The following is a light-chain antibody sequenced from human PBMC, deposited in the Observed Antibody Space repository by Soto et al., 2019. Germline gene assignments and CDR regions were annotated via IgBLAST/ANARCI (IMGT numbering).Light chain of an antibody. CDR3: QQYNNYPWT. CDR1: QSLSSW. CDR2: KAS. Sequence: DIPMTQSPSTLSASVGDRVTITCRASQSLSSWLAWYQQKPGKAPKLLIYKASSLQSGVPSRFSGSGSETEFTLTISSLQPDDFATYYCQQYNNYPWTFGQGTKVEIK. V-gene: IGKV1-5*03. J-gene: IGKJ1*01.